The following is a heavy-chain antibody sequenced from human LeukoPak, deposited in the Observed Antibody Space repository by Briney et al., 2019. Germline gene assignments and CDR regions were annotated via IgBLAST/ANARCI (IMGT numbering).Heavy chain of an antibody. D-gene: IGHD2-15*01. CDR2: INYSGST. J-gene: IGHJ4*02. CDR3: ARHSGSRYCSGIACLNRIDS. CDR1: GGSISSYY. V-gene: IGHV4-59*08. Sequence: SETLSLTCNVSGGSISSYYWSWIRQPPGKGLEWIGHINYSGSTKYNPSLKSRVTISADTSKNQFSLKLTSVTAADTAVYYCARHSGSRYCSGIACLNRIDSWDPGTLVTVSS.